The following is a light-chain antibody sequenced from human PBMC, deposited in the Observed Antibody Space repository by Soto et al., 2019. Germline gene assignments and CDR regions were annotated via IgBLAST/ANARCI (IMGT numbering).Light chain of an antibody. CDR2: DAS. V-gene: IGKV1-5*01. CDR3: QQYNSYSWT. J-gene: IGKJ1*01. Sequence: DIQMTQTPSTLSASVGDRVTITCRASQSISSWLAWYQQKPGKAPNLLIYDASSLESGVPSRFSGSGSGTEFSLTISSLQAYDFATYYYQQYNSYSWTFGQGTKGEIK. CDR1: QSISSW.